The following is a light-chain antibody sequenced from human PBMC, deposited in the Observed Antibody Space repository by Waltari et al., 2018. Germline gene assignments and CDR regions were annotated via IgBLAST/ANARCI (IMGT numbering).Light chain of an antibody. CDR2: DVS. V-gene: IGLV2-14*03. Sequence: QSALTQPASVSGSPGQSITISCTGTSSYVGGYNYVSWYQQHPGKAPKLIIFDVSNRPSGVSSRFSGSKSGNTASLTISGLQAQDEADYYCSSYISSDTLELFGGGTSLTVL. CDR3: SSYISSDTLEL. J-gene: IGLJ2*01. CDR1: SSYVGGYNY.